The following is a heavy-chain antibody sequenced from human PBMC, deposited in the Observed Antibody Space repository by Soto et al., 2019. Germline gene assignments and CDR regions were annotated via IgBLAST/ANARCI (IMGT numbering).Heavy chain of an antibody. Sequence: SETLSLTCTVSGGSVSSGSYYWSWIRQPPGKGLEWIGYIFYSGDTNYNPSLKSRVTMSVDTSKNQFSLKLSSVTAADTAIYYCARDSSTSQNIHYYYGMDVWGQGTTVTVSS. CDR3: ARDSSTSQNIHYYYGMDV. D-gene: IGHD2-2*01. CDR1: GGSVSSGSYY. CDR2: IFYSGDT. J-gene: IGHJ6*02. V-gene: IGHV4-61*01.